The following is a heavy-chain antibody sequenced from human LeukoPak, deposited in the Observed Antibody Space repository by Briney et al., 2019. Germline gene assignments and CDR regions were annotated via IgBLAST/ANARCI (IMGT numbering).Heavy chain of an antibody. J-gene: IGHJ4*02. Sequence: PGGSLRLSCAASGFTFSSYWMSWVRQAPGKGLEWVANIKQDGSEKYYVDSVKGRFTISRDNSKNTLYLQMNSLRAEDTAIYYCAKDYAYYGSGLLFDYWGQGTLVTVSS. V-gene: IGHV3-7*03. CDR3: AKDYAYYGSGLLFDY. CDR1: GFTFSSYW. CDR2: IKQDGSEK. D-gene: IGHD3-10*01.